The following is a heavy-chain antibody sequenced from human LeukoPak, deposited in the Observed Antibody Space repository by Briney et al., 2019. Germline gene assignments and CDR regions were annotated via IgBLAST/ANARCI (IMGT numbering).Heavy chain of an antibody. J-gene: IGHJ4*02. CDR2: ISGSGDNT. V-gene: IGHV3-23*01. CDR1: GLTFSSYA. Sequence: GWSLTLSCAASGLTFSSYAMSWVRQAPGKGLEWVSGISGSGDNTYYADSVKGRFTISRDNSKNTLYLQMNSLRAEDRAVYCCAKEQEQLVRPVYFFDYWGQGTLVTVSS. D-gene: IGHD6-13*01. CDR3: AKEQEQLVRPVYFFDY.